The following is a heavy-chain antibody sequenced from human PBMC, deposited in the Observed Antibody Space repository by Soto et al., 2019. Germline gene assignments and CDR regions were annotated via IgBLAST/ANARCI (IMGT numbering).Heavy chain of an antibody. CDR1: GFTFSSYW. CDR3: ARDRMYYYGSGSYTQSLYYYYGMDV. Sequence: GGSLRLSCAASGFTFSSYWMSWVRQAPGKGLEWVANIKQHGSEKYYVDSVKGRFTISRDNAKNSLYLQMNSLRAEDTAVYYCARDRMYYYGSGSYTQSLYYYYGMDVWGQGTTVTVSS. CDR2: IKQHGSEK. V-gene: IGHV3-7*05. J-gene: IGHJ6*02. D-gene: IGHD3-10*01.